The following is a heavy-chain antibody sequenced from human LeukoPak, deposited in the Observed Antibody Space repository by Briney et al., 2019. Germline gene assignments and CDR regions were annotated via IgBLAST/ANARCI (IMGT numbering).Heavy chain of an antibody. V-gene: IGHV3-21*01. CDR2: ISSSSSYI. D-gene: IGHD2-15*01. J-gene: IGHJ6*02. CDR3: ARDLGYCSGGSCHPEYGMDV. Sequence: PGGSLRLSCAASGFTFSSYSMNWVRQAPGKGLEWVSSISSSSSYIYYADSVKGRFTISRDNAKNSLYLQMNSLRAEDTAVYYCARDLGYCSGGSCHPEYGMDVWGQGTTVTVSS. CDR1: GFTFSSYS.